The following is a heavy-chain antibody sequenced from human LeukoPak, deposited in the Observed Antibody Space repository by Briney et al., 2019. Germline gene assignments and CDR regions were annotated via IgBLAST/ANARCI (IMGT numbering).Heavy chain of an antibody. D-gene: IGHD5-18*01. V-gene: IGHV1-46*01. Sequence: GASVKVSCKASGYTFTSYYMQWVRQAPGQGLEWMGIINPSGGSTSYAQKFQGRVSMTRGTSTSTVYMELSSLRSEDTAVYYCARSQGGAYSYGTDYWGQGTLVTVSS. CDR1: GYTFTSYY. CDR2: INPSGGST. J-gene: IGHJ4*02. CDR3: ARSQGGAYSYGTDY.